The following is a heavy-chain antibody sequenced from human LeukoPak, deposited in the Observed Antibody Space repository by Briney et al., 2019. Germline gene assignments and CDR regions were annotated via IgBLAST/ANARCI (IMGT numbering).Heavy chain of an antibody. CDR2: INPSGGST. J-gene: IGHJ4*02. CDR1: GYTFSSYY. Sequence: ASVKVSCKSSGYTFSSYYMHWVRQAPGQGPEWMGIINPSGGSTSYAQRFQGRVAMTRDTSTSTVYMDLSSLRSEDTAVYYCASGDGYKIDYWAREPWSPSPQ. D-gene: IGHD5-24*01. CDR3: ASGDGYKIDY. V-gene: IGHV1-46*01.